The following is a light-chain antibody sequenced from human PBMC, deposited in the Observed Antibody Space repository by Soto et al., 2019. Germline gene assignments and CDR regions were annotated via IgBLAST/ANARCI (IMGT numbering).Light chain of an antibody. CDR1: QGIRND. CDR3: QQSYSTLTWT. Sequence: AIQMTQSPSSLSASVGDRVTITCRASQGIRNDLGWYQQKPGKAPKLLIYAASSLQSGVPSRFSGSGSGTDFTLTISSLQPEDFATYYCQQSYSTLTWTFGQGTKVDI. V-gene: IGKV1-6*01. CDR2: AAS. J-gene: IGKJ1*01.